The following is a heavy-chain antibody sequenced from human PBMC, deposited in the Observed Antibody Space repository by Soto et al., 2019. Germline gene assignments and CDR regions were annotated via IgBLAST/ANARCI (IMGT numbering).Heavy chain of an antibody. CDR1: GGSISTTNW. J-gene: IGHJ5*02. CDR2: ILHIGST. V-gene: IGHV4-4*02. D-gene: IGHD3-22*01. CDR3: ASGFDSDGLYNGGHP. Sequence: VQLQESGPGLVKPSGTLSLTCTVSGGSISTTNWWSWVRQSPGKGLEWIGEILHIGSTNYNPSLKSRVTISIDKSKSQFSLRRSSVTAADTAVYYCASGFDSDGLYNGGHPWGQGTLVSVSS.